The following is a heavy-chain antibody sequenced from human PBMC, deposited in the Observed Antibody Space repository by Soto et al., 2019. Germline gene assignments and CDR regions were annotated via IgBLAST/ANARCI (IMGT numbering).Heavy chain of an antibody. CDR1: GFTFSSYA. CDR3: ARAAYYDFWSGYYYFDY. D-gene: IGHD3-3*01. V-gene: IGHV3-64*01. CDR2: ISSNGGST. Sequence: VQLVESGGGLVQPGGSLRLSCAASGFTFSSYAMHWVRQAPGKGLEYVSAISSNGGSTYYANSVKGRFTISRDNSKNTLYLQMGSLRAEDMAVYYCARAAYYDFWSGYYYFDYWGQGTLVTVSS. J-gene: IGHJ4*02.